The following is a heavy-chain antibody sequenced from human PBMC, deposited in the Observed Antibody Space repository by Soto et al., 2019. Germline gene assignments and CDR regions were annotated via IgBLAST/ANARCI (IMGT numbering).Heavy chain of an antibody. CDR3: ARPDYYYDSSGYYPRDAFDI. V-gene: IGHV5-51*01. D-gene: IGHD3-22*01. J-gene: IGHJ3*02. CDR2: IYPGDSDT. Sequence: GESLKISCKGSGYSFTSYWIGRVRQMPGKGLEWMGIIYPGDSDTRYSPSFQGQVTISADKSISTAYRQWSSLKASDTAMYYCARPDYYYDSSGYYPRDAFDIWGQWTMVSVSS. CDR1: GYSFTSYW.